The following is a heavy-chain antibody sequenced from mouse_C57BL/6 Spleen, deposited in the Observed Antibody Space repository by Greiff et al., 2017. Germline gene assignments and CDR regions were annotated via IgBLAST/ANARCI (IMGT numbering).Heavy chain of an antibody. Sequence: QVQLQQSGAELVKPGASVKMSCKASGYTFTSYWITWVKQRPGQGLEWIGDIYPGSGSTNYNEKFKSKATLTVDTSSSTAYMQLSSLTSEDSAFYYCARVSLGGDYEGIDYWGQGTTLTVSS. CDR1: GYTFTSYW. D-gene: IGHD2-13*01. CDR3: ARVSLGGDYEGIDY. J-gene: IGHJ2*01. CDR2: IYPGSGST. V-gene: IGHV1-55*01.